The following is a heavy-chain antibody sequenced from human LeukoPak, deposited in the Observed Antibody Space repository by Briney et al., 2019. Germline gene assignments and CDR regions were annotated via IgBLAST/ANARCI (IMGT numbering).Heavy chain of an antibody. CDR1: GGSFSGYY. D-gene: IGHD3-22*01. V-gene: IGHV3-11*04. Sequence: LSLTCAVYGGSFSGYYWSWIRQAPGKGLEWVSYISSSGSTIYYADSVKGRFTISRDNAKNSLYLQMNSLRAEDTAVYYCARVHITMIGLPFDYWGQGTLVTVSS. CDR2: ISSSGSTI. J-gene: IGHJ4*02. CDR3: ARVHITMIGLPFDY.